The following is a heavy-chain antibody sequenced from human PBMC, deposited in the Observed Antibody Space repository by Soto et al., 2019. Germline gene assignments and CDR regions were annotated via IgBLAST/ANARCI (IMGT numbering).Heavy chain of an antibody. J-gene: IGHJ4*02. CDR2: IYWDDDE. CDR3: AHSRNLITEDAQVGDFDY. V-gene: IGHV2-5*02. Sequence: QITLKESGPTLVKPAQTLALTCSFSGFSLTTDGEGVGWVRQPPGEALEWLALIYWDDDERYSPSLKTRLSITKDPSKNQVVLIMTHMDLVDTATYYCAHSRNLITEDAQVGDFDYWGQGTLVTVSS. D-gene: IGHD3-10*01. CDR1: GFSLTTDGEG.